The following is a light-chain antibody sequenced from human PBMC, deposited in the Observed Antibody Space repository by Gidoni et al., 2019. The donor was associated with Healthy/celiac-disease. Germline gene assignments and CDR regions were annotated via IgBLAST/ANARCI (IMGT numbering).Light chain of an antibody. Sequence: QSALTQPASVSGSPGSALTISCTGTSSDVGSYNLVSWYQQHPGKAPKLMISEVSKRPSGVSNRFSGSKSGNTASLTISGLQAEDEADYYCCSYAGSSTPHVVFGGGTKLTVL. CDR3: CSYAGSSTPHVV. CDR1: SSDVGSYNL. J-gene: IGLJ2*01. V-gene: IGLV2-23*02. CDR2: EVS.